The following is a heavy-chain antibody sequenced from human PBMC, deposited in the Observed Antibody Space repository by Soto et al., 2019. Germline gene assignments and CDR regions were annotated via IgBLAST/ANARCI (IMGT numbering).Heavy chain of an antibody. J-gene: IGHJ4*02. CDR1: GYTFTSYY. D-gene: IGHD3-3*01. CDR3: ARGIGYYDFWSGYSDLYYFDY. V-gene: IGHV1-46*01. Sequence: VKVSCKASGYTFTSYYMHWVLQAPGQGLEWMGIINPSGGSTSYAQKFQGRVTMTRDTSTSTVYMELSSLRSDDTAVYYCARGIGYYDFWSGYSDLYYFDYWGQGTLVTVSS. CDR2: INPSGGST.